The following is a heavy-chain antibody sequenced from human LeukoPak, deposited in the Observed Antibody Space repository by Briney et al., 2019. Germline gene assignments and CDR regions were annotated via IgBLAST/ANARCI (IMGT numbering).Heavy chain of an antibody. CDR3: ASDTVAGTG. D-gene: IGHD6-19*01. J-gene: IGHJ4*02. CDR1: GVSISSVGYY. Sequence: SQTLSLTCTVSGVSISSVGYYWSWIRQYPGKGLEWIGYISYSGNTYYNPSLKSRVSISVDTSKTQFSLNLSSVTAADTALYYCASDTVAGTGWGQGTLVTVSS. CDR2: ISYSGNT. V-gene: IGHV4-31*03.